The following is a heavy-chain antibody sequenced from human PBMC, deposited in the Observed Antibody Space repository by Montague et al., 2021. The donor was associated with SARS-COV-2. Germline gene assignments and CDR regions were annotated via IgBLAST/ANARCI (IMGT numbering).Heavy chain of an antibody. D-gene: IGHD2-21*01. CDR1: GGSINSFY. V-gene: IGHV4-59*01. CDR3: ARPSMVSRNYYYYGIDV. Sequence: SETLSLTCIVSGGSINSFYWSWIRQPPGKGLEWIGYIYHSGTTHYSPSLKRRVAISLDTSKNQFSLTLNSVTAADTAVYYCARPSMVSRNYYYYGIDVWGQGTPVTVSS. CDR2: IYHSGTT. J-gene: IGHJ6*02.